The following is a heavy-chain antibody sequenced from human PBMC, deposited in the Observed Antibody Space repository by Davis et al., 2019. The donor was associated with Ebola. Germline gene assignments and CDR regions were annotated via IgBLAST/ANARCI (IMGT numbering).Heavy chain of an antibody. V-gene: IGHV1-69*06. CDR2: IIPIFGTA. D-gene: IGHD3-10*01. Sequence: AASVKVSCKASGGTFSSYAISWVRQAPGQGLEWMGGIIPIFGTANYAQKFQGRVTITADKSTSTAYMELSSLRSEDTAVYYCARDQLRDFYYYGSASYTETDYWGQGTLVTVSS. CDR1: GGTFSSYA. CDR3: ARDQLRDFYYYGSASYTETDY. J-gene: IGHJ4*02.